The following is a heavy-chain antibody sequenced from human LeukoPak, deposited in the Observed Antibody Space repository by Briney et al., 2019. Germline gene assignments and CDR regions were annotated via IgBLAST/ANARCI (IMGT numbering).Heavy chain of an antibody. J-gene: IGHJ4*02. CDR1: GGSISSGGYY. Sequence: SQTLSLTCTVSGGSISSGGYYWSWIRQPPGKGLEWIGYIYHSGSTYYNPSLKSRVTISVDRSKNQFSLKLSSVTAADTAVYYCARAVVGSGSYYSLNFDYWGQGTLVTVSS. V-gene: IGHV4-30-2*01. D-gene: IGHD3-10*01. CDR2: IYHSGST. CDR3: ARAVVGSGSYYSLNFDY.